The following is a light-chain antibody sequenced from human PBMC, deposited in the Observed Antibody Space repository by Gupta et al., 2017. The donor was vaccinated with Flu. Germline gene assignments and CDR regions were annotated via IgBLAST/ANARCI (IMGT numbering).Light chain of an antibody. CDR1: QSVRNN. J-gene: IGKJ1*01. CDR3: QQYDNWPPWT. Sequence: EIVMTPSPATLSVSPGERATLSCRASQSVRNNLAWYQQKPGQAPRLLIFDTSTRATGIPARFSGSGSGKEFTLTISSRQSEDFALYFCQQYDNWPPWTFGHGTKVEF. CDR2: DTS. V-gene: IGKV3-15*01.